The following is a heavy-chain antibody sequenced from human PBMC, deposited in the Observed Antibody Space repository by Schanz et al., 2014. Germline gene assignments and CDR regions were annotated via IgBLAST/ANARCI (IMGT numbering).Heavy chain of an antibody. Sequence: VQLVESGGGLVQPGGSLRLSCAASGFTFSTYYMNWVRQAPGKGLEWVSSISSSSSYISYADSVKGRFTISRDNAKNSLYLQMNSLRAEDTAVYYCARPSDSSWYMDVWGKGTTVTGSS. CDR3: ARPSDSSWYMDV. CDR1: GFTFSTYY. V-gene: IGHV3-21*01. J-gene: IGHJ6*03. D-gene: IGHD2-21*02. CDR2: ISSSSSYI.